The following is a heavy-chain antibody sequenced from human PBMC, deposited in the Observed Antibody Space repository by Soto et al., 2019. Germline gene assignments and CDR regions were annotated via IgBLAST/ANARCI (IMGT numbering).Heavy chain of an antibody. Sequence: EVQLVESGGGLVKPGGSLRLSCAASGFTFSSYSMNWVRQAPGKGLEWVSSISSSSSYIYYADSVKGRFTISRDNAKNSLYLQLSSLGAKDTAVNYCARDQREYRDYASSGYGTRMDYWGQGALVTVSS. CDR1: GFTFSSYS. J-gene: IGHJ4*02. CDR3: ARDQREYRDYASSGYGTRMDY. V-gene: IGHV3-21*01. D-gene: IGHD3-22*01. CDR2: ISSSSSYI.